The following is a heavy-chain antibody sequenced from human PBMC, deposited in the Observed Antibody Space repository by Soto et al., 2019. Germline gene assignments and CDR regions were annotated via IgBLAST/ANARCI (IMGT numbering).Heavy chain of an antibody. J-gene: IGHJ6*04. Sequence: SETLSLTCTVSGGSISSYYWSWIRQPPGKGLEWIGYIYYSGSTNYNPSLKSRVTISVDTSKNQFSLKLSSVPAADTAVYYCGRGYFGYDKRYYYYCEMDVWGKGTTVTVSS. D-gene: IGHD5-12*01. V-gene: IGHV4-59*01. CDR2: IYYSGST. CDR3: GRGYFGYDKRYYYYCEMDV. CDR1: GGSISSYY.